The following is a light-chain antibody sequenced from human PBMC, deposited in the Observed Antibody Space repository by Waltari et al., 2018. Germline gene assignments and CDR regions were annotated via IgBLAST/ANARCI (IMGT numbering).Light chain of an antibody. CDR1: SLRHNY. CDR2: GKN. V-gene: IGLV3-19*01. J-gene: IGLJ1*01. Sequence: SSELTQDPAVSVALGQTVSRTCQGDSLRHNYAKWYRHKPGQAPLLDMYGKNNRPSGIPDRFSGSYAGDTASLTITGAQAEDEADYYCNSRDSNGNPFVFGPATKVTVL. CDR3: NSRDSNGNPFV.